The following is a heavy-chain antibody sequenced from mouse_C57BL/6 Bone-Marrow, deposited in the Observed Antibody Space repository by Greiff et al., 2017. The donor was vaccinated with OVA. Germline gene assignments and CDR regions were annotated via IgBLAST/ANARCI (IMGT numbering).Heavy chain of an antibody. Sequence: VQLQQSGAELVRPGASVKLSCTASGFNFKDDYMHWVKQRPEQGLEWIGWIDPDNGDTEYASKFQGKATITADTSSNTAYLQLSSLTSEDTAVYYCTSYGNFDYWGRGTTLTVSS. CDR1: GFNFKDDY. V-gene: IGHV14-4*01. CDR3: TSYGNFDY. J-gene: IGHJ2*01. CDR2: IDPDNGDT. D-gene: IGHD2-1*01.